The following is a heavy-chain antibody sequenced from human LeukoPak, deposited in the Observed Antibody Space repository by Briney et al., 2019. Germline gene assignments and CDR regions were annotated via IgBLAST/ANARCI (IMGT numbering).Heavy chain of an antibody. Sequence: PWETLSLTCTVSGGSISNYYWSWIRQPAGKGLEWIGRIYTSGSTNYNPSLKSRVTMSVDTSKNQFSLKLSSVTAADTAVYYCARTTLLNFDWSPDAFDIWGQGTMVTVSS. CDR1: GGSISNYY. J-gene: IGHJ3*02. CDR3: ARTTLLNFDWSPDAFDI. CDR2: IYTSGST. V-gene: IGHV4-4*07. D-gene: IGHD3-9*01.